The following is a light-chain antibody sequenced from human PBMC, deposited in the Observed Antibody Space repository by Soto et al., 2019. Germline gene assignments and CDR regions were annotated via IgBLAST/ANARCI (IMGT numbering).Light chain of an antibody. CDR1: QSVSSNY. V-gene: IGKV3-20*01. CDR2: GAS. Sequence: VLTQSPGTLSLSPGERATLSCRASQSVSSNYLAWYQQRPGQAPRLLIYGASSRATGIPDRFSGSGSGTDFTLTISRLEPEDFAVYYGLQYARLPWTFGQGTKVEIK. CDR3: LQYARLPWT. J-gene: IGKJ1*01.